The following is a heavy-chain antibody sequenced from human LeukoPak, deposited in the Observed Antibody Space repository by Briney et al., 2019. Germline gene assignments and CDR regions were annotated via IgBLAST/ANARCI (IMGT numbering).Heavy chain of an antibody. CDR1: RGSISSGSYY. CDR3: ARSAASPRYFDY. Sequence: SQTLSLTCTVSRGSISSGSYYWSWIRQPAGKGLEWIGRIYTSGSTNYNPSLKSRVTISVDTSKNQFSLKLSSVTAADTAVYYCARSAASPRYFDYWGQGTLVTVSS. V-gene: IGHV4-61*02. CDR2: IYTSGST. J-gene: IGHJ4*02. D-gene: IGHD2-15*01.